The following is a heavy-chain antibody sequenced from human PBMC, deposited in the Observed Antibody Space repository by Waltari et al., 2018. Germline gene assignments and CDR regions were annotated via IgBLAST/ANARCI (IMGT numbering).Heavy chain of an antibody. CDR1: GYTFSDYY. CDR2: INPNSGGT. V-gene: IGHV1-2*02. Sequence: QVQLVQSGAEVKKPGASVKVSCKASGYTFSDYYIHWVRQAPGQGLEWMGWINPNSGGTSYAQKFQGRVTMTRDTSISTAYMELSRLRSDDTAVYYCARPGHYSSSSGDAFDIWGQGTMVTVSS. J-gene: IGHJ3*02. CDR3: ARPGHYSSSSGDAFDI. D-gene: IGHD6-6*01.